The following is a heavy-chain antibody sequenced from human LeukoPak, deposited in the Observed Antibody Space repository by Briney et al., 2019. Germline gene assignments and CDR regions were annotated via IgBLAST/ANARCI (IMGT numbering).Heavy chain of an antibody. CDR1: GFSFSSGYY. CDR2: VYYSGST. CDR3: ARASDIYSGTYYFDF. V-gene: IGHV4-38-2*02. J-gene: IGHJ4*02. D-gene: IGHD1-26*01. Sequence: SSETLSLTCSVSGFSFSSGYYWGWSRQPPGRGLEGIGIVYYSGSTYYNPSLKSRVTISLDTSKHQFSLRLTSVTAPDTAVYYCARASDIYSGTYYFDFWGQGTLVTVSS.